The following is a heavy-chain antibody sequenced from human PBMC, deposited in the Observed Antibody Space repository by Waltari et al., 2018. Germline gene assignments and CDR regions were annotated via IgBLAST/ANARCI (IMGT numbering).Heavy chain of an antibody. CDR1: GDSVSNSGAA. J-gene: IGHJ5*02. V-gene: IGHV6-1*01. D-gene: IGHD6-19*01. CDR3: SRESWGTGWS. Sequence: QVQLQQSGPGLVKPSQTLSLTCDISGDSVSNSGAAWNWIRQSPSRGLEWLARTQYRSKWYNEYAVSVRGRITVSTDTSQNQFSLQLNSVTPDDTAVYYCSRESWGTGWSWGQGTLVTASS. CDR2: TQYRSKWYN.